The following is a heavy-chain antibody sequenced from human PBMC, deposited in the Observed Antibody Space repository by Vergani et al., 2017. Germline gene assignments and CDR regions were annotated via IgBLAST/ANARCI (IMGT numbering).Heavy chain of an antibody. Sequence: QVQLVESGGGVVQPGGSLRLSCIASGFTFRIYGMHWVRQAPGKGLEWVAFIRYDGTKRFYGDSVKGRFTISRDNSKNTLYLQMNSLRAEDTAVYYCAKEGADYGDYVVDYWGQGTLVTVSS. CDR1: GFTFRIYG. J-gene: IGHJ4*02. D-gene: IGHD4-17*01. CDR2: IRYDGTKR. V-gene: IGHV3-30*02. CDR3: AKEGADYGDYVVDY.